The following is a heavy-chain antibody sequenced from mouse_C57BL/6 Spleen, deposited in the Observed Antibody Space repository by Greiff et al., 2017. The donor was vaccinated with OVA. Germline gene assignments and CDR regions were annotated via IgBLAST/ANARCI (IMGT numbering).Heavy chain of an antibody. J-gene: IGHJ2*01. CDR2: IDPSDSYT. CDR1: GYTFTSYW. D-gene: IGHD3-2*02. Sequence: QVQLQQPGAELVKPGASVKLSCKASGYTFTSYWMQWVKQRPGQGLEWIGEIDPSDSYTNYNQKFKGKATLTVDTSSSTAYMQLSSLTSEDSAVYYCARSYSSGVDYWGQGTTLTVSS. CDR3: ARSYSSGVDY. V-gene: IGHV1-50*01.